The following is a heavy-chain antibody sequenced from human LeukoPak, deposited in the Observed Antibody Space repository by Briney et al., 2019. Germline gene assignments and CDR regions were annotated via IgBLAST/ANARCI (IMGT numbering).Heavy chain of an antibody. Sequence: SETLSLTCTVSGGSISSYYWSWIQQPPGKGLEWIGYIYYSGSTNYNPSLKSRVTISVDTSKNQFSLKLSSVTAADTAVYYCARMATIQSYYGMDVWGQGTTVTVSS. CDR2: IYYSGST. J-gene: IGHJ6*02. V-gene: IGHV4-59*08. D-gene: IGHD5-24*01. CDR3: ARMATIQSYYGMDV. CDR1: GGSISSYY.